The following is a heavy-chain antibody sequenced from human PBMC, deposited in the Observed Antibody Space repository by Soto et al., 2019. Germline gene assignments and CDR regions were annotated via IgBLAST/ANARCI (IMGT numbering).Heavy chain of an antibody. CDR2: IKQDGSEK. CDR1: GFTFSSYW. CDR3: ARDQGIAVAGAFDI. J-gene: IGHJ3*02. Sequence: GGSLRLSCAASGFTFSSYWMSWVRQAPGKGLEWVANIKQDGSEKYYVDSVKGRFTISRDSAKNSLYLQMNSLRAEDTAVYYCARDQGIAVAGAFDIWGQGTMVTVSS. D-gene: IGHD6-19*01. V-gene: IGHV3-7*01.